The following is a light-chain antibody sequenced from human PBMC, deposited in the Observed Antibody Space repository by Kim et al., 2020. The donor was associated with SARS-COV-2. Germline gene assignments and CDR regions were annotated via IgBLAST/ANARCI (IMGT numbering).Light chain of an antibody. CDR1: QSVSSY. V-gene: IGKV3-11*01. J-gene: IGKJ5*01. CDR2: DAS. Sequence: LSPGERATLSCRASQSVSSYLAWYQQKPGQAPRLLIYDASNRATGIPNRFSGSGSGTVFTLTISSLEPEDFAVYYCQQRSNWPITFGQGTRLEIK. CDR3: QQRSNWPIT.